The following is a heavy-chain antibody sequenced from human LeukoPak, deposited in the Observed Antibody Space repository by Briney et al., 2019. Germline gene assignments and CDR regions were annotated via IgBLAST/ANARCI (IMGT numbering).Heavy chain of an antibody. CDR1: GFTFSSYA. V-gene: IGHV3-23*01. J-gene: IGHJ4*02. Sequence: GGSLRLSCAASGFTFSSYAMSWVHQAPGKGLEWVSAISGSGGSTYYADSVKGRFTISRDNSKNTLYLQMNSLRAEDTAVYYCAKDLAVAGTSDYWGQGTLVTVSS. CDR2: ISGSGGST. CDR3: AKDLAVAGTSDY. D-gene: IGHD6-19*01.